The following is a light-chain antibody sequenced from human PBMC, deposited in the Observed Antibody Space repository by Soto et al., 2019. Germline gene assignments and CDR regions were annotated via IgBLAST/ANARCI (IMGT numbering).Light chain of an antibody. Sequence: EIVLTQSPGALSLSPGERATLSCGASQSVSSSYLAWYQQKPGQAPRLLIYGASTRATGIPDRFSGSGSVTDFTLTISRLEPEDFAVYYCQQYCSSPRTFGQGTKVEIK. CDR3: QQYCSSPRT. CDR1: QSVSSSY. CDR2: GAS. V-gene: IGKV3-20*01. J-gene: IGKJ1*01.